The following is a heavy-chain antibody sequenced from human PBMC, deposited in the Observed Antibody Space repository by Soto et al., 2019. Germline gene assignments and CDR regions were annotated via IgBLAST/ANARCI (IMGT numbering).Heavy chain of an antibody. D-gene: IGHD2-2*01. CDR3: AIHGGGYCSSTSCYLLDY. Sequence: QVQLVQSGAEVKKPGSSVKVSCKASGGTFSSYAISWVRQAPGQGLEWMGGIIPIFGTANYAQQFQGRVTITADESTSTAYMELSSLRSEDTAVYYCAIHGGGYCSSTSCYLLDYWGQGTLVTVSS. CDR1: GGTFSSYA. J-gene: IGHJ4*02. CDR2: IIPIFGTA. V-gene: IGHV1-69*01.